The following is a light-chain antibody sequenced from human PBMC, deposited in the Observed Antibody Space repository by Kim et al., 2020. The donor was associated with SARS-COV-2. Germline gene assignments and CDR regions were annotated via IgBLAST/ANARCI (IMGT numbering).Light chain of an antibody. CDR3: SSKRSGSPVV. J-gene: IGLJ3*02. CDR1: SSDVGAYNC. V-gene: IGLV2-14*03. CDR2: DVT. Sequence: QSALTQPASVSGSPGQSITISCTGTSSDVGAYNCVSWYQQHPDKAPKLIIYDVTKRPSGISNRFSGSKSGNTASLTISGLQAEDEADYYCSSKRSGSPVVFGGGTKVTVL.